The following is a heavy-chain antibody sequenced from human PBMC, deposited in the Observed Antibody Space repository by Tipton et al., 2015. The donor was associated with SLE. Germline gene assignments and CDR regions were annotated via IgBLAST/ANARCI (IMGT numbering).Heavy chain of an antibody. J-gene: IGHJ5*02. Sequence: TLSLTCTVSGGSINSGDYYWSWIRQHPGKGLEWIGHIYYSGNTYYSPSLKSRLTMSVDTSKNQFSLKLSSVTAADTAVYYCARVHYDSWSGYYFRWFDPWGQGALVTVSS. CDR1: GGSINSGDYY. CDR3: ARVHYDSWSGYYFRWFDP. CDR2: IYYSGNT. V-gene: IGHV4-31*03. D-gene: IGHD3-3*01.